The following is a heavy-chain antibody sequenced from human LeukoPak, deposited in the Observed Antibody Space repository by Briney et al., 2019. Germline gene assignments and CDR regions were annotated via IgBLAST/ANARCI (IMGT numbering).Heavy chain of an antibody. J-gene: IGHJ6*02. CDR2: MNPNSGNT. Sequence: ASVKVSCKASGYTFTSYDINWVRQATGQGLEWMGWMNPNSGNTGYAQKFQGRVTMTRNTSISTAYMELSSLRSEDTAVYYCARAPCSSTSCYDDSYYGMDVWGQGTTVTVSS. V-gene: IGHV1-8*01. D-gene: IGHD2-2*01. CDR1: GYTFTSYD. CDR3: ARAPCSSTSCYDDSYYGMDV.